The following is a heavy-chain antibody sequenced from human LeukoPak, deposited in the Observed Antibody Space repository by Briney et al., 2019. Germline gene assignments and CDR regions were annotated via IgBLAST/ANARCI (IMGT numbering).Heavy chain of an antibody. V-gene: IGHV3-7*01. D-gene: IGHD5-12*01. CDR2: INPDGDGM. Sequence: GGSLRLSCTASGFTFSRPWMNWIRQAPGKGLEWVANINPDGDGMRFVDSVKGRFTMSRDNAQSSLHLQMNSLRVEDTAFYYCAAWTDRGYSYWGQGVLVTVSS. J-gene: IGHJ4*02. CDR3: AAWTDRGYSY. CDR1: GFTFSRPW.